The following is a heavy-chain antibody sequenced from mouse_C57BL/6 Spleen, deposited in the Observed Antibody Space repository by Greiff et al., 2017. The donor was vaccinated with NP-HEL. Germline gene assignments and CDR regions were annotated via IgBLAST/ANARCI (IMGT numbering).Heavy chain of an antibody. Sequence: EVQLVESGGGLVKPGGSLTLSCAASGFTFSDYGMHWVRQAPEKGLEWVAYISSGSSTIYYADTVKGRFTISRDNAKNTLFLQMTSLRSEDTAMYYCARNGYPAWFAYWGQGTLVTVSA. D-gene: IGHD2-2*01. V-gene: IGHV5-17*01. CDR1: GFTFSDYG. CDR3: ARNGYPAWFAY. J-gene: IGHJ3*01. CDR2: ISSGSSTI.